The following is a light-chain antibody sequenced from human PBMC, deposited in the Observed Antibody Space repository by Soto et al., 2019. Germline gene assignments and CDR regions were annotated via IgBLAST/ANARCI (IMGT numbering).Light chain of an antibody. J-gene: IGKJ2*01. CDR3: MQSIELLYT. CDR2: ESV. V-gene: IGKV2D-29*01. CDR1: QSLLHTDGETY. Sequence: DVVMTQTPLSLSVTPGQPASISCRSTQSLLHTDGETYLYWYLQRPGQPPQRLISESVNRFSGVSDRFSGSGSGTYFTLKISRVEAEDVGVYYCMQSIELLYTFGQGTKLEI.